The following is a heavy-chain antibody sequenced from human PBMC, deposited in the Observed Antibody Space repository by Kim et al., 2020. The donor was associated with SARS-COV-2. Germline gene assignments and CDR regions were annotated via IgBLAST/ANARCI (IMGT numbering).Heavy chain of an antibody. CDR2: ISTYNGNT. CDR3: ARTPSYSNFPLDY. V-gene: IGHV1-18*01. CDR1: GYTVTTYG. D-gene: IGHD3-10*01. Sequence: ASVKVSCKASGYTVTTYGVSWVRQAPGQGLEWMGWISTYNGNTNYAQKFRGRVTMTTDTSTSTAYMELNSLRSDDTAVYYCARTPSYSNFPLDYWGQGTLVTVSS. J-gene: IGHJ4*02.